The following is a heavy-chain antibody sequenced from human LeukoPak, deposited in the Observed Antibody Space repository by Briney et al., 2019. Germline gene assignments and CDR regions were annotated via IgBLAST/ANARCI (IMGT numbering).Heavy chain of an antibody. CDR2: MSPNSGNT. Sequence: PGASVTVSCKASGYTFTSYDIHWVRQATGQGLEWMGWMSPNSGNTAYAQKCRGRVTMTRNTSISTAYMELSNLRSEDTAVYFCARPYYSSGFFEGDWYFDLWGRGTLLTVSS. V-gene: IGHV1-8*01. J-gene: IGHJ2*01. CDR1: GYTFTSYD. D-gene: IGHD6-19*01. CDR3: ARPYYSSGFFEGDWYFDL.